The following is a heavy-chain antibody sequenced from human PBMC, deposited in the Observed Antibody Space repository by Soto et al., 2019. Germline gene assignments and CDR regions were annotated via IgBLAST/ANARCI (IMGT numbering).Heavy chain of an antibody. Sequence: EVQLLESGGGVVQPGGSLRLSCVASGFNFKKFAMAWVRQAAGEGLEWVSGISCCGGSASYADSVKGRFSIARDDSKNTVSLQLNSLRVEDTAQYYCAKADCQQWRIPHLDNWGQGTLVTVS. CDR1: GFNFKKFA. J-gene: IGHJ4*02. V-gene: IGHV3-23*01. CDR2: ISCCGGSA. D-gene: IGHD6-19*01. CDR3: AKADCQQWRIPHLDN.